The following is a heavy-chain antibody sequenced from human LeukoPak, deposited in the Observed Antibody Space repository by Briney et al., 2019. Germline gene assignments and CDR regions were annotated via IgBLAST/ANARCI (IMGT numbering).Heavy chain of an antibody. J-gene: IGHJ4*02. CDR3: ARLMYYYGSGSYLY. Sequence: GGSLRLSCAASGFTFSSYWMSWVRQAPGKGLEWVANIKQDGSEKYYVDSVKGRFTISRDNAKNSLYLQMNSLRAEDTAVYYCARLMYYYGSGSYLYWGQGTLATVSS. CDR2: IKQDGSEK. V-gene: IGHV3-7*01. D-gene: IGHD3-10*01. CDR1: GFTFSSYW.